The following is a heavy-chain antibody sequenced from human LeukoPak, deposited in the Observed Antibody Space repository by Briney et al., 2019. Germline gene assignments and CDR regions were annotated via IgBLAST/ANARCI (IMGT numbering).Heavy chain of an antibody. Sequence: SQTLSLTCAISGDSVSSNSAAWNWIRQSPSRGLEWLGRTDYMSKWYNDYAVSVKSRITINPDTSKNQFSLQLNSVTPEDTAVYYCARQTFARIAAAGTHNWFDPWGQGTLVTVSS. V-gene: IGHV6-1*01. CDR2: TDYMSKWYN. CDR3: ARQTFARIAAAGTHNWFDP. CDR1: GDSVSSNSAA. D-gene: IGHD6-13*01. J-gene: IGHJ5*02.